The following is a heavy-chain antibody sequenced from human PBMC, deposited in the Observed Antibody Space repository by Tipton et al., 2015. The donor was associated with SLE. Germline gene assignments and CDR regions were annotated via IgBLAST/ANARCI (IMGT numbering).Heavy chain of an antibody. CDR3: ARSWFGDLLYYYYYGMDV. Sequence: TLSLTCAVYGGSFSGYYWSWIRQPPGKGLEWIGEINHSGSTNYNPSLKSRVTISVDTSKNQFSLKLSSVTAADTAVYYCARSWFGDLLYYYYYGMDVWGQGTTVTVSS. CDR2: INHSGST. D-gene: IGHD3-10*01. J-gene: IGHJ6*02. V-gene: IGHV4-34*01. CDR1: GGSFSGYY.